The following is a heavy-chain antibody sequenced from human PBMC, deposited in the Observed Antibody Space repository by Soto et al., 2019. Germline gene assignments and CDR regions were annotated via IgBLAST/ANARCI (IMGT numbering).Heavy chain of an antibody. CDR2: IYNSGTA. V-gene: IGHV4-31*03. CDR1: GGSISSGNHS. J-gene: IGHJ4*02. D-gene: IGHD3-9*01. Sequence: SETLSLTCTVSGGSISSGNHSWRWIRQHPGKGLDWIGYIYNSGTAYYNPSLKSRVMMSVDTSKSQFYLNLKSVTAADTATYHCARVQNHVVLTAYSTRRYIDYSGQGARVTVSS. CDR3: ARVQNHVVLTAYSTRRYIDY.